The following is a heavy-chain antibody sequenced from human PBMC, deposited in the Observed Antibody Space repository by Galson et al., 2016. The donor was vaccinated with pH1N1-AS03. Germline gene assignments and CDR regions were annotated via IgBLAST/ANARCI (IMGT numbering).Heavy chain of an antibody. CDR3: ARPAHYDSSGRDALDV. Sequence: QSGAEVKKPRDSLKISCKSSGYGFNGYWTGWVRQMPGKGLEWMGIIFPGDSDTRYSPSFQGQVTISADKSTRTTYLQWRSLKASDTAIYYCARPAHYDSSGRDALDVWGQGTMLIVSS. D-gene: IGHD3-22*01. CDR2: IFPGDSDT. CDR1: GYGFNGYW. V-gene: IGHV5-51*03. J-gene: IGHJ3*01.